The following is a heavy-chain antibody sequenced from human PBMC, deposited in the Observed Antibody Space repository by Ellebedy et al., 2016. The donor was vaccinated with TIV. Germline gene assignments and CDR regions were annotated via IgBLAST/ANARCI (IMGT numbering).Heavy chain of an antibody. CDR3: ARRLRVLLRTDYFFYMDV. Sequence: MPSETLSLTCTVSGGSISPYYWSWVRQSPGKGLEWIGFISETGSTNYSPSLEARVTISADTSKNQFSLNLTSVTAADTAVYYCARRLRVLLRTDYFFYMDVWGKGTTAIVSS. V-gene: IGHV4-59*01. CDR1: GGSISPYY. D-gene: IGHD2-15*01. CDR2: ISETGST. J-gene: IGHJ6*03.